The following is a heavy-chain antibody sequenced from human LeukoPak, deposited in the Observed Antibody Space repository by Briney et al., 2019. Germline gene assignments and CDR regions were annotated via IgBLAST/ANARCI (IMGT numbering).Heavy chain of an antibody. CDR1: GFTFSSYA. V-gene: IGHV3-23*01. D-gene: IGHD1-26*01. CDR2: ISGSGGST. CDR3: AKGKWDSARWGGDY. J-gene: IGHJ4*01. Sequence: PGGSLRLSCAASGFTFSSYAMSGVRQAPGKGLEWVSAISGSGGSTYYADSVKGRFTIYRDNSKNTLYLQMNSLRAEDTAVYYCAKGKWDSARWGGDYWGHGTLVTVSS.